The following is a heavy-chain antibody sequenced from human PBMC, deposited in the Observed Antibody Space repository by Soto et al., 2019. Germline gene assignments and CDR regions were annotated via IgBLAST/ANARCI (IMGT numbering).Heavy chain of an antibody. CDR2: IYSGGST. V-gene: IGHV3-66*01. Sequence: PGGSLRLSCAASGFTVSSNYMSWGRQAPGKGLEWVSVIYSGGSTYYADSVKGRFTISRDNSKNTLYLQMNSLRAEDTVLYYCARTIAYYGSGSYYFDYWGQGTLVTVSS. CDR1: GFTVSSNY. D-gene: IGHD3-10*01. J-gene: IGHJ4*02. CDR3: ARTIAYYGSGSYYFDY.